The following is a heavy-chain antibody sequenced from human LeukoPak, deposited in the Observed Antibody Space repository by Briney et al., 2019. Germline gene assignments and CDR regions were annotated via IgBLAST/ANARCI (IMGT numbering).Heavy chain of an antibody. Sequence: PGGSLRLSCAASGFTFSSYAMHWVRQAPGKGLEWVAVISYDGSNKYYADSVKGRFTISRDNSKNTLCLQMNSLRAEDTAVYYCARGEDIDYWGQGTLVTVSS. V-gene: IGHV3-30-3*01. CDR1: GFTFSSYA. CDR2: ISYDGSNK. J-gene: IGHJ4*02. CDR3: ARGEDIDY.